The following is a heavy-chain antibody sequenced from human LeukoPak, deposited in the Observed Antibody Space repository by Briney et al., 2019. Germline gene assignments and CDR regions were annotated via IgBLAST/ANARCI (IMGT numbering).Heavy chain of an antibody. CDR3: ARDRGYSSDY. CDR2: INSDGRSA. D-gene: IGHD5-18*01. Sequence: GGSVRLSCAASGFTFSSYWMHWVCQAPGKGLVWVSRINSDGRSANYADSVEGRFTISRDNAKNTLYLQMNSLRGEDTAVYYCARDRGYSSDYWGQGTLVTASS. J-gene: IGHJ4*02. V-gene: IGHV3-74*01. CDR1: GFTFSSYW.